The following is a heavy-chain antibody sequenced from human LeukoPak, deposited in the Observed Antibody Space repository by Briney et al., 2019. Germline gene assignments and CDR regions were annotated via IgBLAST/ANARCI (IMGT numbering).Heavy chain of an antibody. D-gene: IGHD4-11*01. V-gene: IGHV5-10-1*01. CDR3: ARRGADYSHYYDY. Sequence: GESLKISCKGSGYSFTSYWISWVRQMPGKGLEWMGMIDPSDSYTNYSPSFEGHVSISADKSISTAYLQWSSLEASDTAMYYCARRGADYSHYYDYWGQGTLVTVPS. CDR1: GYSFTSYW. CDR2: IDPSDSYT. J-gene: IGHJ4*02.